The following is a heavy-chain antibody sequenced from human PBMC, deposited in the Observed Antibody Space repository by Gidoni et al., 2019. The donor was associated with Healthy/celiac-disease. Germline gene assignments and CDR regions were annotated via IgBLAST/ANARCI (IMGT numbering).Heavy chain of an antibody. CDR2: ISGSGGST. CDR3: AKDHYYDSSGYYYAAYYFDY. CDR1: GFTFSSYA. Sequence: EVQLLESGGGLVQPGGSLRLSCAASGFTFSSYAMSWVRQAPGKGLEWVSAISGSGGSTYYADSVKGRFTISRDNSKNTLYLQMNSLRAEDTAVYYCAKDHYYDSSGYYYAAYYFDYWGQGTLVTVSS. V-gene: IGHV3-23*01. J-gene: IGHJ4*02. D-gene: IGHD3-22*01.